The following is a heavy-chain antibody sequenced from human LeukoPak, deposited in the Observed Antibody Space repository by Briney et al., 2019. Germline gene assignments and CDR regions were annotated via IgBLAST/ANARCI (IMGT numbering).Heavy chain of an antibody. J-gene: IGHJ6*02. Sequence: PSETLSLTCTVSGGSISSSSYYWGWIRQPPGKGLEWIGYIYYSGSTNYSPSLKSRVTISVDTSKNQFSLNLRSVTAADTAVYYCRGSKSYHYYGMDVWGQGTTVTVSS. D-gene: IGHD1-26*01. CDR2: IYYSGST. V-gene: IGHV4-61*05. CDR3: RGSKSYHYYGMDV. CDR1: GGSISSSSYY.